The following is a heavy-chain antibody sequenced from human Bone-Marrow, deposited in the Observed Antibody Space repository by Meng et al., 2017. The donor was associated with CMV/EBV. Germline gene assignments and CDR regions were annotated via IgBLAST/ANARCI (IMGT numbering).Heavy chain of an antibody. D-gene: IGHD3-3*01. CDR1: GGSFSGYY. CDR2: INHSGST. V-gene: IGHV4-34*01. J-gene: IGHJ6*02. CDR3: ARGERFLEWLSPYYYGMDV. Sequence: GSLRLSCAVYGGSFSGYYWSWIRQPPGKGLEWIGEINHSGSTNYNPSLKSRVTISVDTSKNQFSLKLSSVTAADTAVYYCARGERFLEWLSPYYYGMDVWGQGPTDTVSS.